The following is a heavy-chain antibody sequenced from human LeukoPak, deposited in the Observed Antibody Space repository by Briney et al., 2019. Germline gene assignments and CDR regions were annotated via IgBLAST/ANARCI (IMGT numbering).Heavy chain of an antibody. CDR2: ISSNGGRT. CDR3: ARGLTSGYYFDWYSDL. J-gene: IGHJ2*01. Sequence: GGSPRLSCAASGFTFSSYAMHWVRQAPGKGLEYVSAISSNGGRTYYANSVKGRFTISRDNSKNTLFLQMGSLRAEDMAVYYCARGLTSGYYFDWYSDLWGRGTLVTVSS. CDR1: GFTFSSYA. D-gene: IGHD3-22*01. V-gene: IGHV3-64*01.